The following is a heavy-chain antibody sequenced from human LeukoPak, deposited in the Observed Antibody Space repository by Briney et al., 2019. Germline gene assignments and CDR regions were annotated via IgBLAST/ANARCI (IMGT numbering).Heavy chain of an antibody. CDR1: GFTFSSYG. Sequence: PGRSLRLSCAASGFTFSSYGMHWVRQAPGKGLEWVAVISYDGSNKYYADSVKGRFTISRDNSKNTLYLQMNSLRAEDTAVYCCAKESRDGYNYGYYYGMDVWGQGTTVTVSS. J-gene: IGHJ6*02. V-gene: IGHV3-30*18. D-gene: IGHD5-24*01. CDR3: AKESRDGYNYGYYYGMDV. CDR2: ISYDGSNK.